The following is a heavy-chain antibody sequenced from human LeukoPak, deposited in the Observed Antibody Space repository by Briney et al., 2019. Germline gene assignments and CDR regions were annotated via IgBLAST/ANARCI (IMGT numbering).Heavy chain of an antibody. J-gene: IGHJ4*02. Sequence: GSVKVSCKASGYTFTNYDINWVRQAPGQGLEWMGWMNPHSGNTGYAQKFQGRVTMTRNTSVSTAYMELSSLRSEDTALYYCARGNTGVTGWGQGTLVIVSS. CDR3: ARGNTGVTG. D-gene: IGHD2-21*02. V-gene: IGHV1-8*01. CDR1: GYTFTNYD. CDR2: MNPHSGNT.